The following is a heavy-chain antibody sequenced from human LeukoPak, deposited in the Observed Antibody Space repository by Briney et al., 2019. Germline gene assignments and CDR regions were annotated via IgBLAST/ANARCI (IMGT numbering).Heavy chain of an antibody. J-gene: IGHJ3*02. CDR2: ITYDAINK. V-gene: IGHV3-30*18. CDR3: ANSEEHAWSDALDI. D-gene: IGHD2-2*01. Sequence: PGRSLRLSCAASGFTFSNYDMHWVRQAPGKGLEWVAVITYDAINKYYADSVKGRFTISRENSKNTLSLQMNSLRTEDTAVYYCANSEEHAWSDALDIWGQGTMVTVSS. CDR1: GFTFSNYD.